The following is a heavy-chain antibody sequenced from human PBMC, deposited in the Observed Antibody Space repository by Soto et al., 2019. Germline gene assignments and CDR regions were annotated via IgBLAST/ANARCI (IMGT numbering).Heavy chain of an antibody. D-gene: IGHD1-26*01. CDR1: GGSISSGDYY. CDR2: IYYSGST. J-gene: IGHJ4*02. CDR3: ARDTTTEWELLPGYFDY. Sequence: QVQLQESGPGLVKPSQTLSLTCTVSGGSISSGDYYWSWIRQPPGKGLEWIGYIYYSGSTYYNPSLKSRVIISVDTSKNQFSLKLSSVTAADTAVYYCARDTTTEWELLPGYFDYWGQGTLVTVSS. V-gene: IGHV4-30-4*01.